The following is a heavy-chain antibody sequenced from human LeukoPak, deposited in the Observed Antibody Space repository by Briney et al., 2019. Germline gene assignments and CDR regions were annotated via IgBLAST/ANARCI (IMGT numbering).Heavy chain of an antibody. Sequence: ASVKVSCKTSGYTFTGYYMHWVRQAPGQGLEWMGWINPNSGGTNYAQKFQGRVTMTRDTSISTAYMELSRLRSDDTAVYYCASLNYYGSGSYNYWGQGTLVTVSS. J-gene: IGHJ4*02. D-gene: IGHD3-10*01. CDR3: ASLNYYGSGSYNY. CDR2: INPNSGGT. V-gene: IGHV1-2*02. CDR1: GYTFTGYY.